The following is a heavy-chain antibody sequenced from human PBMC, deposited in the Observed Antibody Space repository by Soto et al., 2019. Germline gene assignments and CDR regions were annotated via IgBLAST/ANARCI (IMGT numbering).Heavy chain of an antibody. CDR1: RFTFSSYA. CDR2: IVGGGGAR. Sequence: GGSLRLSCAASRFTFSSYAMSWVRQAPGKGLEWVCRIVGGGGARDYGASVKGRFTLSRDNSHNMMYLHMNSLKTDDTAVYYCLYESRAFSSWLWGRGTRVTVSS. D-gene: IGHD6-13*01. V-gene: IGHV3-23*01. CDR3: LYESRAFSSWL. J-gene: IGHJ4*02.